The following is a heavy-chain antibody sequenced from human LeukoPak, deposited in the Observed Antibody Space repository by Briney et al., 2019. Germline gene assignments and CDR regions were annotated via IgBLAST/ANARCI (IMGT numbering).Heavy chain of an antibody. Sequence: GRSLRLSCATSGFSLNYYGMHWVRQAPGKGLEWVAVLWAGGTRKYYADSVRGRFAISRDTSMNTLYLQMNSLRGEDTAVYYCARDCDTSGRYGWFDPLGQGTLVTVSS. CDR3: ARDCDTSGRYGWFDP. V-gene: IGHV3-33*01. CDR1: GFSLNYYG. CDR2: LWAGGTRK. D-gene: IGHD2-2*02. J-gene: IGHJ5*02.